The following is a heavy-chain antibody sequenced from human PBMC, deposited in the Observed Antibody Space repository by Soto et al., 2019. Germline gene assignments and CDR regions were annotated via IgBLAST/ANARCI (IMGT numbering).Heavy chain of an antibody. J-gene: IGHJ5*02. CDR1: GGSISSGGYY. CDR2: IYYSGST. Sequence: QVQLQESGPGLVKPSQTLSLTCTVSGGSISSGGYYWSWIRQHPGKGLEWIGYIYYSGSTYYNPSLKSRVTIAVDTSKYQFSLKLSSVTAADTAVYYCARVVAAAGDNWFDPWGQGTLVTVSS. V-gene: IGHV4-31*03. CDR3: ARVVAAAGDNWFDP. D-gene: IGHD6-13*01.